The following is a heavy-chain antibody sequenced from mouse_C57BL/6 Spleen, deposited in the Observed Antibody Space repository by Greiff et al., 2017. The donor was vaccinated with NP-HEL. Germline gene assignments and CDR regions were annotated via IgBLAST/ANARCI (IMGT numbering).Heavy chain of an antibody. CDR2: IYPGDGDT. D-gene: IGHD4-1*02. Sequence: QVQLQQSGAELVKPGASVKISCKASGYAFSSYWMNWVKQRPGKGLEWIGQIYPGDGDTNYNGKFKGKATLTADKSSSTAYMQLSSLTSEDSAVYFCARFPTVKAMDYWGQGTSVTVSS. CDR1: GYAFSSYW. CDR3: ARFPTVKAMDY. V-gene: IGHV1-80*01. J-gene: IGHJ4*01.